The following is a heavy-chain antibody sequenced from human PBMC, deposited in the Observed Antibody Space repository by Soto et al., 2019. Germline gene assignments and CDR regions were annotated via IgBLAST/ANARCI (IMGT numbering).Heavy chain of an antibody. V-gene: IGHV3-33*01. Sequence: GGSLRLSCAASGFTFSSYGMHWVRQAPGKGLEWVAVIWYDGSNKYYADSVKGRFTISRDNSKNTLYLQMNSLRAEDTAVYYCARELRPLKYCSGGSCHVLDYWGQGTLVTVSS. CDR2: IWYDGSNK. CDR3: ARELRPLKYCSGGSCHVLDY. CDR1: GFTFSSYG. D-gene: IGHD2-15*01. J-gene: IGHJ4*02.